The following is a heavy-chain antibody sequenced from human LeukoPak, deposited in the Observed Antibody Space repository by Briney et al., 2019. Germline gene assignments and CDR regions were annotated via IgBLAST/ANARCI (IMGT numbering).Heavy chain of an antibody. J-gene: IGHJ5*02. V-gene: IGHV1-18*04. D-gene: IGHD2-15*01. CDR1: GYTFTSYG. CDR3: ARDGPDVDCSGGSCYSGA. CDR2: ISAYNGNK. Sequence: ASVKVSCKASGYTFTSYGISWVRQAPGQGLEWMGWISAYNGNKTYAQKLQGRVTMTTDNSPSTAYMELRSLRSDDTAVYYCARDGPDVDCSGGSCYSGAWGQGTLVTVSS.